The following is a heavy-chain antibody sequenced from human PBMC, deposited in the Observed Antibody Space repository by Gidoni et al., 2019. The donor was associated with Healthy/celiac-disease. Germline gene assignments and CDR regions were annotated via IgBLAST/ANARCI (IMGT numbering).Heavy chain of an antibody. CDR2: INHSVST. D-gene: IGHD3-3*01. CDR3: ARGTFTIFGVVPPDV. V-gene: IGHV4-34*01. CDR1: GGYFCGYY. J-gene: IGHJ6*02. Sequence: QVQLQQWGAGLFKPSETLSLTCAVYGGYFCGYYWSWIRQPPGKGLEGIGEINHSVSTNYNPSLKSRVTISVDTSKNQFSLKLSSVTAADTAVYYCARGTFTIFGVVPPDVWGQGTTVTVSS.